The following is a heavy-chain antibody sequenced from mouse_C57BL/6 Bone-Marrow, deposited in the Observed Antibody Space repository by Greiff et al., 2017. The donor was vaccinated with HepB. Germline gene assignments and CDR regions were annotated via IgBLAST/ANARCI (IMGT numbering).Heavy chain of an antibody. CDR2: IDPETGGT. J-gene: IGHJ4*01. D-gene: IGHD3-1*01. Sequence: QVQLQQSGAELVRPGASVTLSCKASGYTFTDYEMHWVKQTPVHGLEWIGAIDPETGGTAYNQKFKGKAILTADKSSSTAYMELRSLTSEDSAVYYCTPQPPYAMDYWGQGTSVTFSS. V-gene: IGHV1-15*01. CDR1: GYTFTDYE. CDR3: TPQPPYAMDY.